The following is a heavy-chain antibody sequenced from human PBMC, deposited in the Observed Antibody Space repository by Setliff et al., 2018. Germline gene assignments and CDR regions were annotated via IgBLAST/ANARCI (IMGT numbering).Heavy chain of an antibody. Sequence: PGGSLRLSCAASGFTFSGSAMYWVRQASGKGLEWVGRIRSKANSYATLYAASVKGRFIISRDDSKNTAYLQMNSLKTEDTAVYYCTSPRDDYDTFDIWGQGTMVTVSS. D-gene: IGHD4-17*01. CDR3: TSPRDDYDTFDI. J-gene: IGHJ3*02. CDR1: GFTFSGSA. CDR2: IRSKANSYAT. V-gene: IGHV3-73*01.